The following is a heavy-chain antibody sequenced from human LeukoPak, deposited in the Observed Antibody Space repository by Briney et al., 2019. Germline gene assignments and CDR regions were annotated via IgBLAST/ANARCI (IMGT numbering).Heavy chain of an antibody. CDR3: ARHGYYDFWEDDYFDY. D-gene: IGHD3-3*01. CDR2: IKKDGSEK. V-gene: IGHV3-7*01. J-gene: IGHJ4*02. Sequence: GGSLRLSCAASGFTFSSYWMSWVRQAPGKGLEWVANIKKDGSEKYYVDSVKGRFTISRDNAKTSLYLQMNSLRAEDTAVYYCARHGYYDFWEDDYFDYWGQGTLVTVSS. CDR1: GFTFSSYW.